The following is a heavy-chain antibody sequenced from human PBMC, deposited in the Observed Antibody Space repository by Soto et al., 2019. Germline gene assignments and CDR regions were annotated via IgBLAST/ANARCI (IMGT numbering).Heavy chain of an antibody. Sequence: QPGGSLRLSCAACGFTFSSYAMSGVRQAPGKGLEWVSAISGSGGSTYYADSVKGRFTISRDNSKNTLYLQMNSLRAEDTAVYYCAKATIVVVPAEDFGMDVWGQGTTVTVSS. CDR1: GFTFSSYA. V-gene: IGHV3-23*01. CDR3: AKATIVVVPAEDFGMDV. J-gene: IGHJ6*02. D-gene: IGHD2-2*01. CDR2: ISGSGGST.